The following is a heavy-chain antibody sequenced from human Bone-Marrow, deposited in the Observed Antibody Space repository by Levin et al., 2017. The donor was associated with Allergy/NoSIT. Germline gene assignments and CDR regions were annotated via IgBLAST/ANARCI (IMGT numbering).Heavy chain of an antibody. CDR2: VTSTTDKT. V-gene: IGHV3-23*01. D-gene: IGHD3-22*01. CDR3: ARGGGFYFRPGGAKPEGWLDP. J-gene: IGHJ5*02. Sequence: PGGSLRLSCVASGYVFADYAMTWVRQAPGKGLEWVATVTSTTDKTHYGDSVKGRFTISRDNSKNTAFLQMNSLTVEDTALYYCARGGGFYFRPGGAKPEGWLDPWGQGMLVTVSS. CDR1: GYVFADYA.